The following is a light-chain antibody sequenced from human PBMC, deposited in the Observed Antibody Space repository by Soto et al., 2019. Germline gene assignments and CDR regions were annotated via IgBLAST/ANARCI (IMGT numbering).Light chain of an antibody. CDR1: QSLLHSNGYNY. J-gene: IGKJ1*01. CDR3: MQALQTPWT. CDR2: LGS. Sequence: DIVMTQSPLSLPVTPGEPASISCRSSQSLLHSNGYNYLDWYLQKPGQSPQLLIYLGSNRASGVPDRFSGSGSGTDFTLKNSRVEAEDVGVYYCMQALQTPWTFGLGTKVEIK. V-gene: IGKV2-28*01.